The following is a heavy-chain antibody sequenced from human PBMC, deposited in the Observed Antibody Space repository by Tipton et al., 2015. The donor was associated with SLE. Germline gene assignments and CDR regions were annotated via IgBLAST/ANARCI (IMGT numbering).Heavy chain of an antibody. V-gene: IGHV4-59*01. J-gene: IGHJ3*02. D-gene: IGHD6-19*01. CDR3: ARDSSGWYDPSVRAFDI. CDR1: GGSINSYY. Sequence: TLSLTCTVSGGSINSYYWSWIRQPPGKGLEWIGYIYYSGSTNYNPSLKSRVTISVDTSKNQFSLKLSSVTAADTAVYYCARDSSGWYDPSVRAFDIWGQGTMVTVSS. CDR2: IYYSGST.